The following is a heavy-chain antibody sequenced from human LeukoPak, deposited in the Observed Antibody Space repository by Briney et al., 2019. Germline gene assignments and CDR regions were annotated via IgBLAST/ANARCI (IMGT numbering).Heavy chain of an antibody. D-gene: IGHD2-2*01. CDR3: ARELTLGYCSSTSCLGGAFDI. CDR2: ISAYNGNT. V-gene: IGHV1-18*01. J-gene: IGHJ3*02. Sequence: GASVKVSFKASGYTFTSYGISWVRQAPGQGLEWMGWISAYNGNTNYAQKLQGRVTMTTDTSTGTAYMELRSLRSDDTAVYYCARELTLGYCSSTSCLGGAFDIWGQGTMVTVSS. CDR1: GYTFTSYG.